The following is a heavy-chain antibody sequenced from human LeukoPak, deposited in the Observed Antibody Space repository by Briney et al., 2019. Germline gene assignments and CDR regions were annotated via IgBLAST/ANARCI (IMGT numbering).Heavy chain of an antibody. CDR2: IYHSGST. J-gene: IGHJ4*02. D-gene: IGHD2-2*01. V-gene: IGHV4-38-2*02. CDR1: GYSISSGYY. Sequence: SETLSLTCTVSGYSISSGYYWGWIRQPPGKGLEWIGSIYHSGSTYYNPSLKSRVTISVDTSKNQFSLKLSSVTAADTAVYYCARDLLRGTVVVPADVDYWGQGTLVTVSS. CDR3: ARDLLRGTVVVPADVDY.